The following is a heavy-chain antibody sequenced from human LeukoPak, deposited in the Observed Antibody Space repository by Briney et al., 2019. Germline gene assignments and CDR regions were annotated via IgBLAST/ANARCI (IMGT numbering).Heavy chain of an antibody. CDR3: ARDASRTNFDP. D-gene: IGHD2-2*01. J-gene: IGHJ5*02. Sequence: ASVKVSCKASGYTFTGYYIHWVRQAPGQGLEWMGWIYPNSGGTHYAQKFQGRVTMTRDTSISTVYMELSRLRSDDTAAHYCARDASRTNFDPWGQGILVTVSS. V-gene: IGHV1-2*02. CDR1: GYTFTGYY. CDR2: IYPNSGGT.